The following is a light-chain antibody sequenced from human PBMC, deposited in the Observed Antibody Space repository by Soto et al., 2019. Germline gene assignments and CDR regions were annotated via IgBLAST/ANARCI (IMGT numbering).Light chain of an antibody. J-gene: IGKJ2*01. Sequence: DVVMTQSPLSLPVTLGQPASISCRSSQSVAYVDGNTYLNWFQQRPGQSPRRLIYQVSNRDSGVPDRFSGSGSGTDFTLKISRVEADDVGVYYCMQGTHWPPYTFGQGTKLEIK. CDR3: MQGTHWPPYT. V-gene: IGKV2-30*01. CDR2: QVS. CDR1: QSVAYVDGNTY.